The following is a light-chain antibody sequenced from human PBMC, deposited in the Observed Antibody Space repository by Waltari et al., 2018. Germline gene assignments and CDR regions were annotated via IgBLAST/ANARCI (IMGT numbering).Light chain of an antibody. CDR1: SSDVGRSNL. CDR3: CSYAGASTVV. J-gene: IGLJ2*01. CDR2: GGN. Sequence: QSALTQPASVSGSPGQSITISCTGTSSDVGRSNLVSWYQHHPGKAPKLLIYGGNKRPSGVSNRFSGSKSGNTASLTISGLQAEDEADYYCCSYAGASTVVFGGGTRVTVL. V-gene: IGLV2-23*01.